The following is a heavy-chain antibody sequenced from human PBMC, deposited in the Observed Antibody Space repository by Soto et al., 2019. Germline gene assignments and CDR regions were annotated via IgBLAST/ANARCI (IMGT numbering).Heavy chain of an antibody. CDR3: XXXPPDTTLAFDV. D-gene: IGHD1-1*01. CDR1: GFTLSKYG. Sequence: QVQLVESGGGVVQPGRSLRLSCVASGFTLSKYGMHWVRQAPGKGLEWVAFISDHEVDKYYADSAKGRFTISRDTSKTILYLQMNSLRXXXXXXXXXXXXPPDTTLAFDVWGQGTMVTVSS. J-gene: IGHJ3*01. V-gene: IGHV3-30*03. CDR2: ISDHEVDK.